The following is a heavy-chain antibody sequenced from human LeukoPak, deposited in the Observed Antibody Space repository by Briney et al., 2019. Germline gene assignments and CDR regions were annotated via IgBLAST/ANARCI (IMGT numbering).Heavy chain of an antibody. V-gene: IGHV3-23*01. CDR3: AKDSNWNDGY. CDR2: ISGNGGRT. J-gene: IGHJ4*02. D-gene: IGHD1-1*01. Sequence: GGSLRLSCAASGFTFSILDMSWVRQAPGKGLEWVSAISGNGGRTYYADSVKGRFTISRDNSKNTLYLQMNSLRAEDTAVYYCAKDSNWNDGYWGQGTLVTVSS. CDR1: GFTFSILD.